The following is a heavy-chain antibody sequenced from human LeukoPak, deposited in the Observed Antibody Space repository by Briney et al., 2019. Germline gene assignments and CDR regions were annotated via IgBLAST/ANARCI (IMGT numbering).Heavy chain of an antibody. Sequence: GGSLRLSCAASGFTFSSYAMSWVRQAPGKGLEWVSAISGSCGSRYYADSGKGRFTISRENAKNTLYLQMNSLRAEDTAVYYWADRYSGYEGGDYWGQGTLVTVSS. D-gene: IGHD5-12*01. V-gene: IGHV3-23*01. CDR3: ADRYSGYEGGDY. CDR2: ISGSCGSR. CDR1: GFTFSSYA. J-gene: IGHJ4*02.